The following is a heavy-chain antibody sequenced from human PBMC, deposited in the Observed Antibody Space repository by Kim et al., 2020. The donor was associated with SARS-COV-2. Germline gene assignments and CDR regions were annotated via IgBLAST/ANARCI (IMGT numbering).Heavy chain of an antibody. D-gene: IGHD1-26*01. CDR2: IYYSGST. CDR1: GGSISSGGYY. J-gene: IGHJ4*02. Sequence: SETLSLTCTVSGGSISSGGYYWSWIRQHPGKGLEWIGYIYYSGSTYYNPSLKSRVTISVDTSKNQFSLKLSSVTAADTAVYYCARGPEGELEDYWGQGTLVTVSS. V-gene: IGHV4-31*03. CDR3: ARGPEGELEDY.